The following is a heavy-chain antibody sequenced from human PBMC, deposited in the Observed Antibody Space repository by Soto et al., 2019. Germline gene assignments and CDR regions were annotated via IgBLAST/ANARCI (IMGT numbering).Heavy chain of an antibody. CDR1: GFRFSPYW. V-gene: IGHV5-51*01. J-gene: IGHJ6*02. CDR2: IFPGSSET. CDR3: ARSQAGLDV. Sequence: EGQLVQSGAEVKKPGESLQISCQGSGFRFSPYWITWVRQKPGKGLEWMGVIFPGSSETRYGPSFQGHVTISADTSLSIAYLHWSSLGASDTAMYYCARSQAGLDVWGQGTFVTVSS.